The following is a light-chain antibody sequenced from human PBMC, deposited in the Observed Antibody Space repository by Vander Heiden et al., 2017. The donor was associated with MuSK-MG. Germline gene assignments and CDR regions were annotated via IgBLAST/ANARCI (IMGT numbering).Light chain of an antibody. CDR2: DAS. CDR1: QGVSSF. Sequence: EIVLTQSPSTLSLSPGARATLSCRASQGVSSFLAWYQQKTGQGPRPPIHDASNRATGIPARFRGSGSGTYFTLTISSLEPEDFAVYYCHQRSNWLFTFGPGTKVDIK. CDR3: HQRSNWLFT. V-gene: IGKV3-11*01. J-gene: IGKJ3*01.